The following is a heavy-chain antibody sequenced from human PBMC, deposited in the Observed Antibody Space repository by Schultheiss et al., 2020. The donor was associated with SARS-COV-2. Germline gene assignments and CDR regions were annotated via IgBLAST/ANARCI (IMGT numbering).Heavy chain of an antibody. D-gene: IGHD1-1*01. CDR3: TTEETGYFDY. J-gene: IGHJ4*02. CDR2: ISSSSSYI. Sequence: GESLKISCAASGFTFSSYSMNWVRQAPGKGLEWVSSISSSSSYIYYADSVKGRFTISRDNAKNSLYLQMNSLRAEDTAVYYCTTEETGYFDYWGQGTLVTVSS. CDR1: GFTFSSYS. V-gene: IGHV3-21*03.